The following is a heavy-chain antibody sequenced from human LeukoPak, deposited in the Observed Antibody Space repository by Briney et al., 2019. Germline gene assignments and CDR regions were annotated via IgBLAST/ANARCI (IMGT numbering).Heavy chain of an antibody. J-gene: IGHJ6*02. V-gene: IGHV3-23*01. CDR2: ISGSGGST. CDR3: AKAIAVAGTGYYYYYYGMDV. Sequence: GRSLRLSCAASGFTFSSYAMSWVRQAPGKGLEWVSAISGSGGSTYYADSVKGRFTISRDNSKNTLYLQMNSLRAEDTAVYYCAKAIAVAGTGYYYYYYGMDVWGQGTTVTVSS. D-gene: IGHD6-19*01. CDR1: GFTFSSYA.